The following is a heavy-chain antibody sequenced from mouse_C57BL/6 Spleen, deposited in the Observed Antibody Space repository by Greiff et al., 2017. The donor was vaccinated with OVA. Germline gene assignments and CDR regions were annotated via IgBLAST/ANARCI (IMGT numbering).Heavy chain of an antibody. J-gene: IGHJ4*01. CDR1: GYTFTDYE. D-gene: IGHD2-3*01. CDR2: IDPETGGT. CDR3: TRREWLLRLYYAMDY. V-gene: IGHV1-15*01. Sequence: QVHVKQSGAELVRPGASVTLSCKASGYTFTDYEMHWVKQTPVHGLEWIGAIDPETGGTAYNQKFKGKAILTADKSSSTAYMDLRSLTSEDSAVYYWTRREWLLRLYYAMDYWGQGTSVTVSS.